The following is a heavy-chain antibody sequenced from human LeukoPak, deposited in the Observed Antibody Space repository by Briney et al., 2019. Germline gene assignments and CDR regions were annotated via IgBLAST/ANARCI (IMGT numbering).Heavy chain of an antibody. CDR2: ISAYNGNT. Sequence: ASVKVSCKASGYTFTSYGISWVRQAPGQGLEWMGWISAYNGNTNYAQKLQGRVTMTTDTSTSTAYMELRSLRSDDTAVYYCATRLLTSIYYYYMDVWGKGTTVTVSS. V-gene: IGHV1-18*01. J-gene: IGHJ6*03. CDR3: ATRLLTSIYYYYMDV. D-gene: IGHD2-2*01. CDR1: GYTFTSYG.